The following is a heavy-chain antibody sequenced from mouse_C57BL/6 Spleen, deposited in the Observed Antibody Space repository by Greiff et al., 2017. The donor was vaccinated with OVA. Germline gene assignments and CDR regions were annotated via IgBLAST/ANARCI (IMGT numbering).Heavy chain of an antibody. Sequence: DVQLQESGPGLVKPSQSLSLTCSVTGYSITSGYYWNWIRQFPGNKLEWMGYISYDGSNNYNPSLKNRISITRDPSKNQFFLKLNSVTTEDTATYYCARDRIPYGNFAYWGQGTLVTVSA. J-gene: IGHJ3*01. CDR2: ISYDGSN. D-gene: IGHD2-1*01. V-gene: IGHV3-6*01. CDR3: ARDRIPYGNFAY. CDR1: GYSITSGYY.